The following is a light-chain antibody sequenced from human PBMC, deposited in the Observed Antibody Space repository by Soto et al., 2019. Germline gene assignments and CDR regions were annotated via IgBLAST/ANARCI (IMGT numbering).Light chain of an antibody. V-gene: IGLV1-40*01. CDR1: SSNIGANYD. Sequence: QSVLTQPPSVSGAPGQRVTISCTGSSSNIGANYDVHCYQHLPGTAPKLLIYANTNRPSGVPDRLSGSKSGTSASLAITGLQAEDEADYYCQSYDSSLSGSYVFGTGTKVTVL. J-gene: IGLJ1*01. CDR2: ANT. CDR3: QSYDSSLSGSYV.